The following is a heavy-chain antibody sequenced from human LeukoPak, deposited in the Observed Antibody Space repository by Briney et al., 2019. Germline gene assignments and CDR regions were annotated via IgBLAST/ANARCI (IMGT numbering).Heavy chain of an antibody. J-gene: IGHJ4*02. CDR3: VRERNHYFDNVGYYHEGGVYFDH. Sequence: GGSLSLSCAASGFTVSDNDMNWVRQAPGKGLEWVSVLYSGGGTVYADSVKGRFTISRDNSKNTMYLQMNSLRAEDTAVYYCVRERNHYFDNVGYYHEGGVYFDHWGQGALVTVSS. CDR2: LYSGGGT. D-gene: IGHD3-22*01. CDR1: GFTVSDND. V-gene: IGHV3-66*01.